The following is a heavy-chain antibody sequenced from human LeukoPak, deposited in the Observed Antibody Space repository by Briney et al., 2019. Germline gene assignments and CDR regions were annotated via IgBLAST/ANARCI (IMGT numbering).Heavy chain of an antibody. CDR1: GFTFSSYG. D-gene: IGHD5-18*01. CDR2: IWYDGSNK. V-gene: IGHV3-33*06. CDR3: AKELRGYSYGELDY. Sequence: GGSLRLSCAASGFTFSSYGMHWVRQAPGKGLEWVAVIWYDGSNKYYADSVKGRFTISRDNSKNTLYLQMNSLRAEDTAIYYCAKELRGYSYGELDYWGQGTLVTVSS. J-gene: IGHJ4*02.